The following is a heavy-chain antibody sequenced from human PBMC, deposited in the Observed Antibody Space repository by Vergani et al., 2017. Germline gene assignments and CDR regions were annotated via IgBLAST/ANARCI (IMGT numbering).Heavy chain of an antibody. J-gene: IGHJ2*01. V-gene: IGHV3-48*04. CDR1: GFTFSSYA. CDR2: ISSSGSTI. Sequence: EVQLLESGGGLVQPGGSLRLSCAASGFTFSSYAMSWVRQAPGKGLEWVSYISSSGSTIYYADSVKGRFTISRDNAKNSLYLQMNSLRAEDTAVYYCARDFGSGWKPYWYFDLWGRGTLVTVSS. D-gene: IGHD6-19*01. CDR3: ARDFGSGWKPYWYFDL.